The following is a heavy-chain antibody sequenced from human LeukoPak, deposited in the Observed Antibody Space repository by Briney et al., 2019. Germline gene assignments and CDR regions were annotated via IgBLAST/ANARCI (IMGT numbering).Heavy chain of an antibody. Sequence: SETLSLTCTVSGGSISSGSYYWSWIRQPAGKGLEWIGRIYTSGSTNYNPSLKSRVTISVDTSKNQFSLKLSSVTAADTAVYYCARGGCTAMVDHFDYWGQGTLVTVSS. CDR1: GGSISSGSYY. J-gene: IGHJ4*02. V-gene: IGHV4-61*02. CDR3: ARGGCTAMVDHFDY. D-gene: IGHD5-18*01. CDR2: IYTSGST.